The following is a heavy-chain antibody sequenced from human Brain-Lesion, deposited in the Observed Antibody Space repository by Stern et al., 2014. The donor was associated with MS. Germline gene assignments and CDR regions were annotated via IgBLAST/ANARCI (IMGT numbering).Heavy chain of an antibody. J-gene: IGHJ4*02. CDR3: ASGYRIFDY. Sequence: ESGPGLVKPSQTLSLTCTVSGGSISSGSDYWSWIRQPVGKGLEWIGRIHPSGSAFSTPSRKRRVTISTDKSMNQFSLELNSATAADTAIYYCASGYRIFDYWGQGILVTVSS. CDR2: IHPSGSA. D-gene: IGHD5-18*01. V-gene: IGHV4-61*02. CDR1: GGSISSGSDY.